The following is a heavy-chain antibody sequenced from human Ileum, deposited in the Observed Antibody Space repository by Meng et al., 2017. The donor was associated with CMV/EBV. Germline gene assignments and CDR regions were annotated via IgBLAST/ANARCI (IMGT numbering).Heavy chain of an antibody. D-gene: IGHD5-24*01. J-gene: IGHJ3*02. CDR2: ISTYNGNT. CDR3: ARDRRWHWAFDI. CDR1: GYTFTNYD. Sequence: ASVKVSCKASGYTFTNYDINWVRQAPGQGLEWMGWISTYNGNTHYAQKLQGRVTMTTDTSTSTAYMELRSLRSDDTAVYYCARDRRWHWAFDIWGQGTKVTVSS. V-gene: IGHV1-18*01.